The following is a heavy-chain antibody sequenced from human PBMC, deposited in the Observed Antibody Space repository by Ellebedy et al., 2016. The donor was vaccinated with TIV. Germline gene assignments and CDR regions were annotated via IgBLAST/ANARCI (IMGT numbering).Heavy chain of an antibody. J-gene: IGHJ4*02. CDR3: ARREGIQLGDY. V-gene: IGHV1-46*01. Sequence: AASVKVSCKASGYTFTSYYMHWVRQAPGQGLEWMGIINPSGGSTSYAQKFQGRVTMTRDTSTSTVYMELRSLRSDDTAVYYCARREGIQLGDYWGQGTLVTVSS. D-gene: IGHD5-18*01. CDR1: GYTFTSYY. CDR2: INPSGGST.